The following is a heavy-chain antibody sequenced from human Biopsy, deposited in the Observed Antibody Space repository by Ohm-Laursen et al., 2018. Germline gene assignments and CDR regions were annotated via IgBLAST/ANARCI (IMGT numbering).Heavy chain of an antibody. D-gene: IGHD2-15*01. CDR1: GKTFRDDQ. CDR2: INQSGRT. V-gene: IGHV4-34*08. CDR3: GNEVHGRDY. Sequence: SHTLSLTCEVYGKTFRDDQWSWMRQPPGKGVEWSGHINQSGRTNYNPSLKSRVNISADKSNNQFSLKLTSVTSADTAVYFCGNEVHGRDYWGLGALVTVSS. J-gene: IGHJ4*02.